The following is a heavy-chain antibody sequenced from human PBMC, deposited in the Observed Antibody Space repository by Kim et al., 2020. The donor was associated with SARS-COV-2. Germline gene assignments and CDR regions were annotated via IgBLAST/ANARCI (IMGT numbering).Heavy chain of an antibody. J-gene: IGHJ6*02. CDR3: ARAGVGYTSSSNWFGGGMDV. Sequence: GGSLRLSCAASGFTLSSYEMIWVRQAPGKGLEWLSYISSSGSTRYFADSVKGRSTISRDNAKNSLYLQMNTLRSDDTGVYYCARAGVGYTSSSNWFGGGMDVWGQGTTVTVSS. V-gene: IGHV3-48*03. D-gene: IGHD3-10*01. CDR1: GFTLSSYE. CDR2: ISSSGSTR.